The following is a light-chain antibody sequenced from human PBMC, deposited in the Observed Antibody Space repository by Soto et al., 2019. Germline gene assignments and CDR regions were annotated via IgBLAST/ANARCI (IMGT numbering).Light chain of an antibody. CDR3: QQNSRSYGT. CDR2: GSS. CDR1: QSVTSSY. V-gene: IGKV3-20*01. J-gene: IGKJ1*01. Sequence: EIVLTQSPGTLSLSPGERATLSCRASQSVTSSYLGWYQKKPGQAPRLLIYGSSRGATGIPDRFSGSGSGTNFTLTISRLEPEDFAVYYCQQNSRSYGTFGQGTKVEIK.